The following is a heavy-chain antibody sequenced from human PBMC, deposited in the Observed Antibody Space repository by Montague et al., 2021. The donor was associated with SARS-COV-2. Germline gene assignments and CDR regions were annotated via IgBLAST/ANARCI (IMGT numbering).Heavy chain of an antibody. CDR2: IYYSGST. Sequence: TLSLTCTVSGGSISSGGYYWSWIRQHPGKGLEWIGYIYYSGSTYYNPCLESRVTISVDTSKNQFSLKLSSVTAADTAVYYCARAASDIVLMVYAIRAFDIWGQGTMVTVSS. J-gene: IGHJ3*02. CDR3: ARAASDIVLMVYAIRAFDI. CDR1: GGSISSGGYY. D-gene: IGHD2-8*01. V-gene: IGHV4-31*03.